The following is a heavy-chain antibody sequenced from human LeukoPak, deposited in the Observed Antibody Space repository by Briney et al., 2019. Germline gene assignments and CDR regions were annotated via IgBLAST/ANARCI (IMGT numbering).Heavy chain of an antibody. CDR3: AKGSRGSGSYTSLLNHAFDM. CDR2: ISGTGGST. D-gene: IGHD3-10*01. V-gene: IGHV3-23*01. CDR1: GFTFSTYA. Sequence: GGSLRLSCAASGFTFSTYAMSWVRQAPGKGLEWVSDISGTGGSTYHADSVKGRFTISRDNSKNTLYLQMSSLRVEDTAVYYCAKGSRGSGSYTSLLNHAFDMWGQGTVVTVSS. J-gene: IGHJ3*02.